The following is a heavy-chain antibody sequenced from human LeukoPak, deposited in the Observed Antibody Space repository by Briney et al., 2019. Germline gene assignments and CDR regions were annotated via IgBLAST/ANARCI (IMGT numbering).Heavy chain of an antibody. V-gene: IGHV4-4*07. CDR1: GGSFSGYY. CDR3: ARDLASTSYSSLEVDN. CDR2: IYTSGST. Sequence: SETLSLTCAVYGGSFSGYYWSWIRQPAGKGLEWIGRIYTSGSTNYNPSLKSRVTMSVDTSKNQFSLKLSSVTAADTAVYYCARDLASTSYSSLEVDNWGQGTLVTVSS. D-gene: IGHD6-6*01. J-gene: IGHJ4*02.